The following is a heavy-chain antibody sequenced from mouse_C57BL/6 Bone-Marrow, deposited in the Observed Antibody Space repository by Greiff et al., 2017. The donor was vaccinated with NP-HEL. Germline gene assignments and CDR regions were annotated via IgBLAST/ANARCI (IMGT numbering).Heavy chain of an antibody. CDR1: GYAFSSSW. J-gene: IGHJ4*01. V-gene: IGHV1-82*01. CDR2: IYPGDGDT. CDR3: AIKWVYYYAMDY. Sequence: QVQLQQSGPELVKPGASVKISCKASGYAFSSSWMNWVKQRPGKGLEWIGRIYPGDGDTNYNGKFKGKATLTADKYSSTAYMQLSSLPSGDSAAYFCAIKWVYYYAMDYWGQGTSVTVSS. D-gene: IGHD1-3*01.